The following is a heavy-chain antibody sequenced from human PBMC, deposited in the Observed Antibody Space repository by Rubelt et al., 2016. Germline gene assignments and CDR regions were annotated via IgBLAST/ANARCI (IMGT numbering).Heavy chain of an antibody. CDR1: GGSISSSGYY. CDR2: IYYSGST. Sequence: GKPSETLSLTCTVSGGSISSSGYYWGWIRQPPGKGLEWIGYIYYSGSTNYNPSLKSRVTISVDTSKNQFSLRLSSVTAADTAVYYCARGMYSSSWFAIWGQGTMVTVSS. V-gene: IGHV4-61*08. J-gene: IGHJ3*02. CDR3: ARGMYSSSWFAI. D-gene: IGHD6-13*01.